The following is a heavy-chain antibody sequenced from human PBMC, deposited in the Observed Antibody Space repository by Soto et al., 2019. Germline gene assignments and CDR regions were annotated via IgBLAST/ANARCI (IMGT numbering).Heavy chain of an antibody. CDR1: GGSFSGYY. J-gene: IGHJ4*02. CDR3: ASASHDSSGYYAPFDY. D-gene: IGHD3-22*01. Sequence: SETLSLTCAVYGGSFSGYYWSWIRQPPGKGLEWIGEINHSGSTNYNPSLKSRVTISVDTSKNQFSLKLSSVTAADTAVYYCASASHDSSGYYAPFDYWGQGTLVTVSS. CDR2: INHSGST. V-gene: IGHV4-34*01.